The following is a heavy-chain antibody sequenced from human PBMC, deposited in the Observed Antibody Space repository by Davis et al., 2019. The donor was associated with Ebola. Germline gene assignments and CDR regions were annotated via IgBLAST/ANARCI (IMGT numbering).Heavy chain of an antibody. CDR2: INHSGST. CDR1: GGSFSGYY. Sequence: PSETLSLTCAVYGGSFSGYYWSWIRQPPGKGLEWIGEINHSGSTNYNPSLKSRVTISVDTSKNQFSLKLSSVTAADTAVYYCALRFSDSSSSWFDYWGQGTLVTVSS. CDR3: ALRFSDSSSSWFDY. D-gene: IGHD6-6*01. V-gene: IGHV4-34*01. J-gene: IGHJ4*02.